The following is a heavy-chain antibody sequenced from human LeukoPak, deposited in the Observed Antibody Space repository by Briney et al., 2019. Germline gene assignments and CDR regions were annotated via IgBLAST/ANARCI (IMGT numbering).Heavy chain of an antibody. CDR1: GFTFSSYA. D-gene: IGHD3-3*01. CDR3: AKPQPGYDFWSGYDYFDY. V-gene: IGHV3-23*01. J-gene: IGHJ4*02. Sequence: GGSLRLSCAASGFTFSSYAMSWVRQAPGKGLEWVSAISGSGGSTYYADSVKGRFTISRDNSKNTLYLQMNSLRAEDTAVCYCAKPQPGYDFWSGYDYFDYWGQGTLVTVSS. CDR2: ISGSGGST.